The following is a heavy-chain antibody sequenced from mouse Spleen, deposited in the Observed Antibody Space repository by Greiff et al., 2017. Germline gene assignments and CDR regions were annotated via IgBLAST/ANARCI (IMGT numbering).Heavy chain of an antibody. Sequence: VQLQHSGAELVRPGASVTLSCKASGYTFTDYEMHWVKQTPVHGLEWIGAIDPETGGTAYNQKFKGKAILTADKSSSTAYMELRSLTSEDSAVYYCTRRGNSYYRYDGSFDYWGQGTTLTVSS. CDR2: IDPETGGT. CDR3: TRRGNSYYRYDGSFDY. V-gene: IGHV1-15*01. CDR1: GYTFTDYE. J-gene: IGHJ2*01. D-gene: IGHD2-14*01.